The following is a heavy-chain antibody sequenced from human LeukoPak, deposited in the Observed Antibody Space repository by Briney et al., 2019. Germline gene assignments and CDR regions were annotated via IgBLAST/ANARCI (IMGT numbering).Heavy chain of an antibody. CDR1: GGSISSLSYY. CDR2: IYYSGTT. V-gene: IGHV4-39*01. CDR3: ARLEAY. D-gene: IGHD3-3*01. Sequence: SETLSLTCTVSGGSISSLSYYWGWIRQSPGKGLEWIGTIYYSGTTYYNPSLKSRVTISVDTSKNQFSLKLSSVTAADTAVYYCARLEAYWGQGTLVTVSS. J-gene: IGHJ4*02.